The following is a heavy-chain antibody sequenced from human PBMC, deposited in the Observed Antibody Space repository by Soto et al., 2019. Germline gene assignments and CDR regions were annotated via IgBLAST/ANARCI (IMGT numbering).Heavy chain of an antibody. Sequence: QVPLQQWGAGLLNPSETLSLTCAVYGGSFSGYYWSWLRQPPGQGLEWSGEINHSGRTNYNLSLKCRVTISGDTSMNQFYLKLSCVCAAVTAVYYSARGGRILYSLRSRREYFQHWGQGTLVTVSS. CDR1: GGSFSGYY. CDR3: ARGGRILYSLRSRREYFQH. J-gene: IGHJ1*01. D-gene: IGHD2-15*01. V-gene: IGHV4-34*01. CDR2: INHSGRT.